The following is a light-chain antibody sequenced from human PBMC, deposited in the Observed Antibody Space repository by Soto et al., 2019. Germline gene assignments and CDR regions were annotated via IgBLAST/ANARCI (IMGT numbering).Light chain of an antibody. CDR3: QTYNRPPWT. J-gene: IGKJ1*01. CDR1: QDISGY. CDR2: XAS. V-gene: IGKV1-27*01. Sequence: VQLTRSSSTLCASVQDTGXITCRASQDISGYLAWSQQXXGEXPXLVIXXASTXXXXVPSRFSGSGAATDFTLTISRLQPEDVATYCCQTYNRPPWTFGQGTKVDSK.